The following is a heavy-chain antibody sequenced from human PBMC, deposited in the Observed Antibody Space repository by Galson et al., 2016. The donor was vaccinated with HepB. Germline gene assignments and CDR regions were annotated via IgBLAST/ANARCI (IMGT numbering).Heavy chain of an antibody. V-gene: IGHV5-10-1*01. CDR2: IDPSDSYT. CDR1: GYIFTTYW. Sequence: QSGAEVKKPGESLTISCKGSGYIFTTYWISWVRQMPGKGLEWMGRIDPSDSYTNYSPSFQGHVTISTDKPLRTAYLQWSGLKASDTAMYYCATTTSGQYYFDYWGQGTLVTVSS. CDR3: ATTTSGQYYFDY. J-gene: IGHJ4*02. D-gene: IGHD1/OR15-1a*01.